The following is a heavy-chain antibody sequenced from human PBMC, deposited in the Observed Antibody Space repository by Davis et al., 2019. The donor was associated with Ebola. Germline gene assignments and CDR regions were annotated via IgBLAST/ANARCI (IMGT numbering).Heavy chain of an antibody. D-gene: IGHD1-1*01. V-gene: IGHV3-21*01. J-gene: IGHJ4*02. CDR2: ISSSGKYI. CDR3: ARDWDDVSIYY. CDR1: GFTFSAYT. Sequence: GESLKISCAASGFTFSAYTMNWVRQAPGKGLEWVSSISSSGKYIYYADSVTGRFTISRDNAKNSLYLQMNTLRAEDTAVYYCARDWDDVSIYYWGQGTLVTVSS.